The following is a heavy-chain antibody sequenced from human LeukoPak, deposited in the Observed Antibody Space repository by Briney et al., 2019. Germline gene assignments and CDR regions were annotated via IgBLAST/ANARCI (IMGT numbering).Heavy chain of an antibody. CDR3: ATRQTQFRRRGDWFDP. CDR2: INHSGST. V-gene: IGHV4-34*01. Sequence: PSETLSLTCAVYGGSFSGYYWSWIRQPPGKGLEWIGEINHSGSTNYNPSLKSRVTISVDTSKNQFSLKLSSVTAADTAVYYCATRQTQFRRRGDWFDPWGQGTLVTVSS. J-gene: IGHJ5*02. CDR1: GGSFSGYY. D-gene: IGHD3-10*01.